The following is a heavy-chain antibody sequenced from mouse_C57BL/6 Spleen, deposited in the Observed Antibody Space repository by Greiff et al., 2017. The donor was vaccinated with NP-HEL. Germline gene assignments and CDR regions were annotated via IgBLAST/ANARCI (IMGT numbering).Heavy chain of an antibody. Sequence: EVQLQQSGPELVKPGASVKISCKASGYTFTDYYMNWVKQSHGKSLEWIGDINPNNGGTSYNQKFKGKATLTVDKSSSTAYMELRSLTSEDSAVYYCARRPSAYYYSNYGFDYWGQGTTLTVSS. CDR1: GYTFTDYY. CDR2: INPNNGGT. V-gene: IGHV1-26*01. CDR3: ARRPSAYYYSNYGFDY. D-gene: IGHD2-5*01. J-gene: IGHJ2*01.